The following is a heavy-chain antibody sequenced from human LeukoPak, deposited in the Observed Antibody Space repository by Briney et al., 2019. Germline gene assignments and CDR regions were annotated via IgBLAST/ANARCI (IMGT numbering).Heavy chain of an antibody. J-gene: IGHJ4*02. CDR2: IKSKTDGGTT. Sequence: RIKSKTDGGTTDYAAPVKGRFTISRDDSKNTLYLQMNSLKTEDTAVYYCTTDRRPPHYFDYWGQGTLVTVSS. CDR3: TTDRRPPHYFDY. V-gene: IGHV3-15*01.